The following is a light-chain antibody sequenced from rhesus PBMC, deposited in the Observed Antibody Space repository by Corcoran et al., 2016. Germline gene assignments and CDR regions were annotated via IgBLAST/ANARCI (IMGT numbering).Light chain of an antibody. CDR2: DAT. CDR1: QDISSF. J-gene: IGKJ2*01. Sequence: DIQLTQSPSSLSASVGDRVTITCRASQDISSFLAWYQQQPGKAPKLLFSDATNLQSGVPSRFSGSGSGTDVTLTISSLQPEDFAVYYCQQHNSHPYSFGQGTKVEIK. V-gene: IGKV1-38*01. CDR3: QQHNSHPYS.